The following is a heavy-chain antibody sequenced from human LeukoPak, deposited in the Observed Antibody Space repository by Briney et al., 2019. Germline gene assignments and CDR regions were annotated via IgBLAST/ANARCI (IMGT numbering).Heavy chain of an antibody. D-gene: IGHD3-10*01. J-gene: IGHJ5*02. CDR3: ARESATMVRGLTLREDNWFYP. CDR2: IYTSGST. V-gene: IGHV4-4*07. CDR1: GGSISSYY. Sequence: PSGTLSLTCTVPGGSISSYYWSWIRQPAGKGLEWIGHIYTSGSTNYNPSLKSRVTMSVDTSKNQFSLRLSSVTAADTALYYCARESATMVRGLTLREDNWFYPWGQGTLVTVSS.